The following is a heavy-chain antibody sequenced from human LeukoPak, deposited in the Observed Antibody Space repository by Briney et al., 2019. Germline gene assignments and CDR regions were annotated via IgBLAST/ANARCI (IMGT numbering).Heavy chain of an antibody. J-gene: IGHJ6*03. D-gene: IGHD5-12*01. CDR1: GGSISRYY. CDR2: IYYSGST. Sequence: PSETLSLTCTVSGGSISRYYWRWIRQPPGKGLEWIGYIYYSGSTNYKPSLKSRVTISVDTSKSQFSLELSSVAAADWAVYYGARSGRGYSCYDWSYYYMDVWGKGTTVTVSS. V-gene: IGHV4-59*01. CDR3: ARSGRGYSCYDWSYYYMDV.